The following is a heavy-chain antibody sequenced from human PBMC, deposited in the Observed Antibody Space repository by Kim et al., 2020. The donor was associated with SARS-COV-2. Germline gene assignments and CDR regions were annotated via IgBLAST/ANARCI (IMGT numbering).Heavy chain of an antibody. D-gene: IGHD4-4*01. Sequence: GGSLRLSCAASGFTFSYHYMDWVRQAPGKGLEWIGRTRGKANSYSSAYAASVKGRITISRNDSKNSLYLQMHSLNTEDTAVYYCARVLQKPSAGYGMDVWGHGTTGTVSS. CDR1: GFTFSYHY. CDR2: TRGKANSYSS. J-gene: IGHJ6*02. V-gene: IGHV3-72*01. CDR3: ARVLQKPSAGYGMDV.